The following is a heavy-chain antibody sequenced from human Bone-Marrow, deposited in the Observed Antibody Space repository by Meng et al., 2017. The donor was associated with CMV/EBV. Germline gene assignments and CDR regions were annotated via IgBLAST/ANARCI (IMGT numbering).Heavy chain of an antibody. J-gene: IGHJ3*02. CDR1: GYTFTSYG. Sequence: VKLVNSGAEVKKPGAPVTVSFKASGYTFTSYGISWVRQAPGQGLEWMGWISAYNGNTNYAQKLQGRVTMTTDTSTSTAYMELRSLRSDDTAVYYCARDHTVPAAMGDAFDIWGQGTMVT. CDR3: ARDHTVPAAMGDAFDI. D-gene: IGHD2-2*01. CDR2: ISAYNGNT. V-gene: IGHV1-18*01.